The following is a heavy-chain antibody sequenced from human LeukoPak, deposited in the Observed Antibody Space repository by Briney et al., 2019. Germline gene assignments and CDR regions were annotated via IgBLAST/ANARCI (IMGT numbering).Heavy chain of an antibody. J-gene: IGHJ6*03. CDR2: INHSGST. CDR1: GGFFSVYY. CDR3: ARGFSAGYSSGYYYSLYCYYYYMDV. V-gene: IGHV4-34*01. Sequence: SHTLSLICAVYGGFFSVYYWSWISQPPGKGLEWIVEINHSGSTNYHASLKRRVTISVDTYKNQFSLKLSSVTGADNAVYYCARGFSAGYSSGYYYSLYCYYYYMDVWGKGTTVTVSS. D-gene: IGHD3-22*01.